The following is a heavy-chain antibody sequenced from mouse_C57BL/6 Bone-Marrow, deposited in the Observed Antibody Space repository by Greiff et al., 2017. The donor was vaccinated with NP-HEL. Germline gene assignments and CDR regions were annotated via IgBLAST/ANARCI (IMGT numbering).Heavy chain of an antibody. CDR3: ARSRITTVPFAY. CDR1: GYAFSSSW. J-gene: IGHJ3*01. V-gene: IGHV1-82*01. Sequence: VKLMESGPELVKPGASVKISCKASGYAFSSSWMNWVKQRPGKGLEWIGRIYPGDGDTNYNGKFKGKATLTADKSSSTAYMQLSSLTSEDSAVYFCARSRITTVPFAYWGQGTLVTVSA. CDR2: IYPGDGDT. D-gene: IGHD1-1*01.